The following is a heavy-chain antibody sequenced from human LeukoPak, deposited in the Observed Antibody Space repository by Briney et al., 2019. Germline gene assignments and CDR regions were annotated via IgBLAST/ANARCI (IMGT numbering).Heavy chain of an antibody. J-gene: IGHJ6*02. D-gene: IGHD5-18*01. CDR3: ARVDGYANYYGMDV. V-gene: IGHV1-2*02. CDR1: GYTFTGYY. CDR2: INPNSGGT. Sequence: ASVKVSCKASGYTFTGYYMHWVRQAPGQGLAWMGWINPNSGGTNYAQKFQGRVTMTRDTSISTAYMELSRLRSDDTAVYYCARVDGYANYYGMDVWGQGTTVTVSS.